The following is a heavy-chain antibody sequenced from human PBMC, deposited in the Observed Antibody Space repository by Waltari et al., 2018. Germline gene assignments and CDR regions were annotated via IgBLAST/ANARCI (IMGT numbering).Heavy chain of an antibody. V-gene: IGHV1-3*01. CDR3: ARQVVVIAPDAFDI. CDR1: GYTFTSYA. Sequence: VQLVQSGAEVKKPGASVKVSCKASGYTFTSYAMHWVRQAPGQRLEWMGWINPGNGNTKYSQKFQGRVTITRDTSASTAYMELSSLRSEDTAVYYCARQVVVIAPDAFDIWGQGTMVTVSS. J-gene: IGHJ3*02. D-gene: IGHD2-21*01. CDR2: INPGNGNT.